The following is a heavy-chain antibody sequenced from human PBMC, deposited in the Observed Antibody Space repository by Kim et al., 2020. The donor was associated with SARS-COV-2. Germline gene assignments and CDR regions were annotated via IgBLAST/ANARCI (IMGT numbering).Heavy chain of an antibody. CDR3: ARDHGDTAMVDQHEPFDY. CDR1: GFTFSDYY. V-gene: IGHV3-11*01. D-gene: IGHD5-18*01. Sequence: GGSLRLSCAASGFTFSDYYMSWIRQAPGKGLEWVSYISSSGSTIYYADSVKGRFTISRDNAKNSLYLQMNSLRAEDTAVYYCARDHGDTAMVDQHEPFDYWGQGTLVTVSS. J-gene: IGHJ4*02. CDR2: ISSSGSTI.